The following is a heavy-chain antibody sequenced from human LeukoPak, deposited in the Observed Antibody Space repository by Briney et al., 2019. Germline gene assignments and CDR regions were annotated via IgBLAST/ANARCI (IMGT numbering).Heavy chain of an antibody. Sequence: SQTLSLTCALSGDSVSSNSVAWNWIRQSPSRGLEWLGRTYYRSKWYNDYAVSVKSRITINPDTSKNQFSLQLNSVTPEDTAVYYCAREDSSSWYPPRFDYWGQGTLVTVSS. D-gene: IGHD6-13*01. CDR1: GDSVSSNSVA. J-gene: IGHJ4*02. CDR2: TYYRSKWYN. V-gene: IGHV6-1*01. CDR3: AREDSSSWYPPRFDY.